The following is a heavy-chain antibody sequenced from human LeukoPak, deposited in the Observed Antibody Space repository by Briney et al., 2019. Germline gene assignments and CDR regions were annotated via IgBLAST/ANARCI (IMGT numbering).Heavy chain of an antibody. CDR3: ARHGHCSSTSCAPYSFDY. CDR1: GCTFSSYA. D-gene: IGHD2-2*01. Sequence: PGRSLRLSCAASGCTFSSYAMPWVRQAPGKGLGWGAVISYDGSNKYYADSVKGRFPNSRDHSKNTLYLQMNSLRAQDTAVYYCARHGHCSSTSCAPYSFDYWGQGTLVTVSS. J-gene: IGHJ4*02. V-gene: IGHV3-30-3*01. CDR2: ISYDGSNK.